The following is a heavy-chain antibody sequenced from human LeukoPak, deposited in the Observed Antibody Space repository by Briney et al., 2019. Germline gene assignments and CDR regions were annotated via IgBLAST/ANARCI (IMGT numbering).Heavy chain of an antibody. Sequence: GGSLRLSCAASGFTFSGSAMHWVRQAPGKGLVWVSRINSDGSSTSYADSVKGRFTISRDNAKNTLYLQMNSLRAEDTAVYYCARAPDMVRGVISRAFDIWGQGTMVTVSS. V-gene: IGHV3-74*01. D-gene: IGHD3-10*01. CDR1: GFTFSGSA. CDR2: INSDGSST. J-gene: IGHJ3*02. CDR3: ARAPDMVRGVISRAFDI.